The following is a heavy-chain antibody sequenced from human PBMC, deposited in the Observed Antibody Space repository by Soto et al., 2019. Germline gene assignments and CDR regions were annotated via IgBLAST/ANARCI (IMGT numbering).Heavy chain of an antibody. CDR1: GGSFSGYY. CDR2: INHSGST. V-gene: IGHV4-34*01. CDR3: ARGIRFPYYYYYGMDV. D-gene: IGHD3-3*01. Sequence: SETLSLACAVYGGSFSGYYWSWIRQPPGKGLEWIGEINHSGSTNYNPSLKSRVTISVDTSKNQFSLKLSSVTAADTAVYYCARGIRFPYYYYYGMDVWGQGTTVTVSS. J-gene: IGHJ6*02.